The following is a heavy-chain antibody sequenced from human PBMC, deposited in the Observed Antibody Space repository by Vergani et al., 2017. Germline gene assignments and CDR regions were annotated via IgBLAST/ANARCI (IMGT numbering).Heavy chain of an antibody. V-gene: IGHV4-39*01. CDR1: GASIRSSNYY. J-gene: IGHJ5*02. D-gene: IGHD6-19*01. CDR3: ARHSTVEWLVKLGWIDP. CDR2: IYYSGST. Sequence: QVPLQQWGAGLVKPSATLSLTCSVSGASIRSSNYYWGWIRQPPGKGLEWIASIYYSGSTYYNPSLKSRVTISVDTSKNQFSLKLSSVTAADTAVYFCARHSTVEWLVKLGWIDPWGQGILVTVSS.